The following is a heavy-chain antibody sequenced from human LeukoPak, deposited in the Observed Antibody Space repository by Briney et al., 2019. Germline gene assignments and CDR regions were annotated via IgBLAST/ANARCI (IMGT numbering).Heavy chain of an antibody. V-gene: IGHV4-31*03. CDR1: GGSISSGGYC. D-gene: IGHD5-18*01. J-gene: IGHJ6*03. CDR2: IYYSGST. CDR3: ARWGRPDTAMGRGYYYYMDV. Sequence: SQTLSLTCTVSGGSISSGGYCWSWIRQHPGKGLEWIGYIYYSGSTYYNPSLKSRVTISVDTSKNQFSLKLSSVTAADTAVYYCARWGRPDTAMGRGYYYYMDVWGKGTTVTVSS.